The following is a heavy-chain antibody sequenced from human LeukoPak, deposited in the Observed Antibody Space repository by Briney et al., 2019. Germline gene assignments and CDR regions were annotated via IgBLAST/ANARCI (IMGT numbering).Heavy chain of an antibody. J-gene: IGHJ3*02. D-gene: IGHD3-10*01. Sequence: GGSLRLSCAASGFTFSSYWMHWVRQAPGKGLVWVSRIISDGSSTSYADSVKRRFTISRDNDKNTLYLQMNSLRAEDTAVYYCARGKLPMSGSAFDIWGQGTMVTVSS. CDR2: IISDGSST. CDR3: ARGKLPMSGSAFDI. V-gene: IGHV3-74*01. CDR1: GFTFSSYW.